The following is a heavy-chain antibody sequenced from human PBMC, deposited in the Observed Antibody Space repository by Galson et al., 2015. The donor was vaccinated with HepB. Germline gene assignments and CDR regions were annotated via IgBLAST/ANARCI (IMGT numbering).Heavy chain of an antibody. J-gene: IGHJ4*02. V-gene: IGHV3-21*01. CDR3: ARGTTVAAMDN. CDR2: ISSSSSFI. CDR1: GFTLKSYN. D-gene: IGHD2-2*01. Sequence: SLRLSCAVSGFTLKSYNMNWVRQAPGKGLEWVSSISSSSSFIYYADSVKGRFTISRDNAKSSVFLQMNSLRAEDTAVYYCARGTTVAAMDNWGRGTLVTVSS.